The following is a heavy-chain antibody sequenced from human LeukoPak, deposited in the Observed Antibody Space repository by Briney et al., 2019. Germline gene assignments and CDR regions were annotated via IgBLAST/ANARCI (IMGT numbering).Heavy chain of an antibody. D-gene: IGHD5-12*01. V-gene: IGHV1-69*13. J-gene: IGHJ4*02. CDR1: GGTFSSYA. CDR3: ARRVLRRGYSGYGGLDY. CDR2: IIPIFGTA. Sequence: SVKVSCTASGGTFSSYAISWVRQAPGQGLEWMGGIIPIFGTANYAQKFQGRVTITADESTSTAYMELSSLRSEDTAVYYCARRVLRRGYSGYGGLDYWGQGTLVTVSS.